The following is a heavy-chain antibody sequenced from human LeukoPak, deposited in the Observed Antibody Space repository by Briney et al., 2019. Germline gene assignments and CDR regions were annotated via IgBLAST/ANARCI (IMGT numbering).Heavy chain of an antibody. CDR1: GFTVSSNY. CDR3: ARGIVVVPAATLGAFDI. V-gene: IGHV3-53*01. CDR2: IYSGGST. J-gene: IGHJ3*02. Sequence: GGSLRLSCAASGFTVSSNYMSWVRQAPGKGLEWVSVIYSGGSTYYADSVKGRFTISRDNSKNTLYLQMNSLRAEDTAVYYCARGIVVVPAATLGAFDIWGQGTMVTVSS. D-gene: IGHD2-2*01.